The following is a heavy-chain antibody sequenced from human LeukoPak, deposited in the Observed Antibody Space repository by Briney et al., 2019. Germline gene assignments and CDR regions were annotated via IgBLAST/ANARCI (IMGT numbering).Heavy chain of an antibody. CDR3: ARGPYYDFWSGYYTADY. CDR1: GFTFSSYW. V-gene: IGHV3-7*01. Sequence: GGSLRLSCAASGFTFSSYWMLWVRQAPGKGLEWVANIKQDGCEKYYVDSVKGRFTISRDNAKNPLYLQMNSLRAEDTAVYYCARGPYYDFWSGYYTADYWGQGTLVTVSS. J-gene: IGHJ4*02. D-gene: IGHD3-3*01. CDR2: IKQDGCEK.